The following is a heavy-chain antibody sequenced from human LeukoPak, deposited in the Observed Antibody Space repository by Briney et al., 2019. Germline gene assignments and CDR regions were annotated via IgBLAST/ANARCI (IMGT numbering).Heavy chain of an antibody. CDR3: ARDERGTVVNQYRPFDY. V-gene: IGHV3-74*01. J-gene: IGHJ4*02. Sequence: EGSLRLSCAASGFTFSTYWMHWVRQAPGKGLVWVSRIISDGSSTGYADSVKGRFTISRDNAKNTLYLQMNSLRAEDTAVYYCARDERGTVVNQYRPFDYWGRGTLVTVSS. CDR1: GFTFSTYW. CDR2: IISDGSST. D-gene: IGHD4-23*01.